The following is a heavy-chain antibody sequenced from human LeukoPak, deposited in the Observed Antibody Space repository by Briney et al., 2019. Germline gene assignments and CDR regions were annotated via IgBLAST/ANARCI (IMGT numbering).Heavy chain of an antibody. Sequence: SETLSLTCTVSGGSISSYYWSWIRQPPGRGLEWIGYISNAGSTKYNPSLKSRVTISVDTSKNQFSLKLSSVTAADTAVYYCARRLAYCGGDCYVLDYRGQGTLVTVSS. CDR1: GGSISSYY. D-gene: IGHD2-21*02. CDR3: ARRLAYCGGDCYVLDY. V-gene: IGHV4-59*08. J-gene: IGHJ4*02. CDR2: ISNAGST.